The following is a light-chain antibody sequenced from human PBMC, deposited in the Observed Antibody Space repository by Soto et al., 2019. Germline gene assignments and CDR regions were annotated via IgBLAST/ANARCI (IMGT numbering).Light chain of an antibody. CDR2: AAS. Sequence: DIQMTQSPSSLSASVGDRVTITCQASQDISNYLNWYQQKPGKAPKLLIYAASNLENGVPSRFSGSGSGTHCTITISSLQLEDIATYYCQQYDNLPYTFGQGTKLEIK. J-gene: IGKJ2*01. CDR1: QDISNY. V-gene: IGKV1-33*01. CDR3: QQYDNLPYT.